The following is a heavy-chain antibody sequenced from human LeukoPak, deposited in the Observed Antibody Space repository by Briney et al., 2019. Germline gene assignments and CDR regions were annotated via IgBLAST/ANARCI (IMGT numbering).Heavy chain of an antibody. V-gene: IGHV3-30*02. CDR2: IRYDGSNK. Sequence: GGSLRLSCAASGFTFSSYSMNWVRQAPGKGLEWVAFIRYDGSNKYYGDSVKGRFTISRDNSKNTVYLQVNSLRVEDTAVYYCAKVFDPYGSGSLGYWGQGTLVTVSS. J-gene: IGHJ4*02. D-gene: IGHD3-10*01. CDR1: GFTFSSYS. CDR3: AKVFDPYGSGSLGY.